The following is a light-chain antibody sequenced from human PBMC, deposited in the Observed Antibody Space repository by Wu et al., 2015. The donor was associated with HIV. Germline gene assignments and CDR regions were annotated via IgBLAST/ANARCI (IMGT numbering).Light chain of an antibody. Sequence: DIQLTQSPSFLSASVRDRVTITCRASQSVSRYLAWYQQKPGKAPKLLIFAASTLQSGVPSRFSGSGSGTEFTLTITSLQPEDFATYYCQQVNTSPPTFGRRDQGGHQT. CDR3: QQVNTSPPT. V-gene: IGKV1-9*01. J-gene: IGKJ4*01. CDR1: QSVSRY. CDR2: AAS.